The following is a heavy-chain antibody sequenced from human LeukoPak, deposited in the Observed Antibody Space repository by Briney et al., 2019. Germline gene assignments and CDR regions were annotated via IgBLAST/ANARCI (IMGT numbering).Heavy chain of an antibody. CDR3: AAWYDSSGYPDY. CDR1: GFTFTSSA. V-gene: IGHV1-58*01. D-gene: IGHD3-22*01. Sequence: SVKDSCKASGFTFTSSAVQWVRQARGQRLEWIGWIVVGSGNTNYAQKFQERVTITRDMSTSTAYMELSSLRSEDTAVYYCAAWYDSSGYPDYWGQGTLVTVSS. J-gene: IGHJ4*02. CDR2: IVVGSGNT.